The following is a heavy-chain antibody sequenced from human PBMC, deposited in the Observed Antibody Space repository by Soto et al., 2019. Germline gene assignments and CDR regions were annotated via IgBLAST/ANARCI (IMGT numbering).Heavy chain of an antibody. V-gene: IGHV3-23*01. Sequence: LRLSCAASGLTFNTFATSWIRQAPGKGLEWVSHISSSGDSRDYADSVRGRFTISRDNSKNVLFLQMNSLRADDTATYYCAKYPPSPWTANWVDPWGKGTLVTVSS. CDR1: GLTFNTFA. CDR2: ISSSGDSR. D-gene: IGHD5-12*01. J-gene: IGHJ5*02. CDR3: AKYPPSPWTANWVDP.